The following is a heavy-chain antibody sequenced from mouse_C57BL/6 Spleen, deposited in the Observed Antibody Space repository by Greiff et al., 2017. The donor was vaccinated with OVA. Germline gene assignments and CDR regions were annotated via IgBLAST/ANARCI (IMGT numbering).Heavy chain of an antibody. CDR2: IYPGSGNT. CDR1: GYTFTDYY. Sequence: QVTLKVSGAELVRPGASVKLSCKASGYTFTDYYINWVKQRPGQGLEWIARIYPGSGNTYYNEKFKGKATLTAEKSSSTAYMQLSSLTSEDSADYFCARGLGGYWGQGTTLTVSS. V-gene: IGHV1-76*01. J-gene: IGHJ2*01. CDR3: ARGLGGY.